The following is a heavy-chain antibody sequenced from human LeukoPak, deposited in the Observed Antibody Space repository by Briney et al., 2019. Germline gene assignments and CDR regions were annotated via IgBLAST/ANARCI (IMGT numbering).Heavy chain of an antibody. D-gene: IGHD2-2*01. CDR3: ARRLTQYDCFDP. Sequence: SETLSLTCAVSGGSISSGGYSWSWIRQSPSRGLEWLGRTYYRSTWYNDYAVSVRGRITVNPDTSKNQFSRHLNSVTPEDTAVYYCARRLTQYDCFDPWGQGILVTVSS. CDR2: TYYRSTWYN. CDR1: GGSISSGGYS. V-gene: IGHV6-1*01. J-gene: IGHJ5*02.